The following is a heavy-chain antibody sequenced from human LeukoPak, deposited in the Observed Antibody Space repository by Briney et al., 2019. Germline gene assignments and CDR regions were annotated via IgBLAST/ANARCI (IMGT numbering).Heavy chain of an antibody. Sequence: PGGSLRLSCAASGFTVSSNYMSWVRQAPGKGLEWVSVIYSGGYTYYVDSVKGRFTISRDNSKNTVYLQMNSLRAEDTSLYYCATSRAVAGAIDYWGQGTLVTVSS. J-gene: IGHJ4*02. V-gene: IGHV3-53*01. CDR1: GFTVSSNY. CDR2: IYSGGYT. CDR3: ATSRAVAGAIDY. D-gene: IGHD6-19*01.